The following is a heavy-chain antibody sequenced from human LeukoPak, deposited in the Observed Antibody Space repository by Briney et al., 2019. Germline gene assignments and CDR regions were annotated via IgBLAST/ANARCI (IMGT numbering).Heavy chain of an antibody. CDR3: AGHPEGRYTYCFHYFDS. D-gene: IGHD2-15*01. CDR1: GASISGSPYY. Sequence: KPSETLSLTCAVSGASISGSPYYWGWIRQPPGRGLEWIGSISYSGTTYYSPSLKRRVTISQDTSKKQFSLRLGSVTAADTAIYYCAGHPEGRYTYCFHYFDSWGQGILVTVSS. CDR2: ISYSGTT. V-gene: IGHV4-39*01. J-gene: IGHJ4*02.